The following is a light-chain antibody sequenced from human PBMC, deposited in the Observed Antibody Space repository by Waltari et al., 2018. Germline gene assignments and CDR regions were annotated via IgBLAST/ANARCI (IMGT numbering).Light chain of an antibody. V-gene: IGLV1-44*01. CDR1: RSHIGSST. CDR3: AAWDDSVNGYV. CDR2: LNT. Sequence: QSVLTQPPSASGSPGQRVPIPCSGSRSHIGSSTVSWYQQPPGTAPKLLTSLNTQRPSGVPDRFSGSKSGTSASLAISGLQSEDEADYFCAAWDDSVNGYVFGTGTKVTVL. J-gene: IGLJ1*01.